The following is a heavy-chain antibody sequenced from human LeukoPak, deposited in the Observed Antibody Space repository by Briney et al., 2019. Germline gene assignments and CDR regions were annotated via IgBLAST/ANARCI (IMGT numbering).Heavy chain of an antibody. D-gene: IGHD3-10*01. V-gene: IGHV4-38-2*02. CDR1: GYSISSGYY. CDR2: IHYSGST. CDR3: ARVVQNSGTIDY. J-gene: IGHJ4*02. Sequence: SETLSLTCIVSGYSISSGYYWGWIRQPPGKGLEWIGSIHYSGSTNYNPSLKSRVTISVDTSKNQFSLKLSSVTAADTAVYYCARVVQNSGTIDYWGQGTLVIVSS.